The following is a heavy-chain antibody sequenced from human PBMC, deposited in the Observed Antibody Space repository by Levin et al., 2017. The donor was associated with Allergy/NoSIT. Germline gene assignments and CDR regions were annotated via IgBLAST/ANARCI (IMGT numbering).Heavy chain of an antibody. J-gene: IGHJ4*02. CDR2: ISSSSSTI. CDR3: ARGRAGSISAGFYFDY. CDR1: GFTFSIYS. Sequence: GGSLRLSCAASGFTFSIYSMHWVRQAPGKGLEWVSDISSSSSTIYYADSVKGRFTISRDNAKNSLYLQMNSLRDEDTAVYYCARGRAGSISAGFYFDYWGQGTLVTVSS. V-gene: IGHV3-48*02. D-gene: IGHD6-13*01.